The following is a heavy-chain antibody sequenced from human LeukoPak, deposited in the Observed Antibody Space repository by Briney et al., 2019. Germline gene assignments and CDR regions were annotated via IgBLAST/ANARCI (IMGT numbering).Heavy chain of an antibody. Sequence: GGSLRLSCAASGFTFSSDAMSWVRQAPGKGLWWVSAISGTGGSTNTADSVKGRFTISRDNSKNTLYLQMNSLRAEDTAVYYCAKLPSSSWYYWGQGTLATVPS. V-gene: IGHV3-23*01. J-gene: IGHJ4*02. D-gene: IGHD6-13*01. CDR2: ISGTGGST. CDR3: AKLPSSSWYY. CDR1: GFTFSSDA.